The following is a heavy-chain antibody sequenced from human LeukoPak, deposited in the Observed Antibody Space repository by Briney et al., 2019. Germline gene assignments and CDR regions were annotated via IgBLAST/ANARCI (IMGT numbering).Heavy chain of an antibody. CDR1: GFTFSSYD. CDR2: IGTAGDT. D-gene: IGHD6-13*01. J-gene: IGHJ4*02. Sequence: GGSLRLSCAASGFTFSSYDMHWVRQATGKGLEWVSAIGTAGDTYYPGSVKGRFTISRENAKNSLYLQMDSLRAGDTAVYYCARGGSSSWYPLDYFDYWGQGTLVTVSS. CDR3: ARGGSSSWYPLDYFDY. V-gene: IGHV3-13*01.